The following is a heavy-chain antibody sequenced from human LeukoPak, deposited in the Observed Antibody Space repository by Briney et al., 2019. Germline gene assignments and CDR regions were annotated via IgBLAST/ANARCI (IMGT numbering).Heavy chain of an antibody. CDR1: GFTFDDYA. CDR2: ISGDGGST. Sequence: GSLRLSCAASGFTFDDYAMHWVRQAPGKGLEWVSLISGDGGSTHYADSVKGRFTIFRDNSKNSLYLQMNSLRTEDTALYYCAKDPSPLGNSGDAFDIWGQGTMVTVSS. V-gene: IGHV3-43*02. CDR3: AKDPSPLGNSGDAFDI. J-gene: IGHJ3*02. D-gene: IGHD4-23*01.